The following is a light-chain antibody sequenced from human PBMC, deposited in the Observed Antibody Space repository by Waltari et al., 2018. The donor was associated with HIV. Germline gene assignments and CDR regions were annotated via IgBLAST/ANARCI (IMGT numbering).Light chain of an antibody. Sequence: QSVLTQPPSVSGAPGQRVTISCSGNTSNIGAGYDVQWYQHLPGKAPKVLIYGNSNRPSGVPDRFSCSKSGTSASLAISGLQAEDEADYYCQSYDSTLTGWVFGGVTILTVL. V-gene: IGLV1-40*01. J-gene: IGLJ3*02. CDR1: TSNIGAGYD. CDR2: GNS. CDR3: QSYDSTLTGWV.